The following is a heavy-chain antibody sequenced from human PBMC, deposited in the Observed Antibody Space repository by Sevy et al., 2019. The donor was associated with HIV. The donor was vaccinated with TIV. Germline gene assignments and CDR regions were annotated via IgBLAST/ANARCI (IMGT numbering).Heavy chain of an antibody. CDR1: GFTFSSYS. CDR3: ARDSIVDIVATTILYYYYGMDV. J-gene: IGHJ6*02. CDR2: ISSSSSYI. Sequence: GGSLRLSCAASGFTFSSYSMNSVRQAPGKGLEWVSSISSSSSYIYYADSVKGRFTISRDKAKNSLYLQMNSLRAEDTAVYYCARDSIVDIVATTILYYYYGMDVWGQGTTVTVSS. D-gene: IGHD5-12*01. V-gene: IGHV3-21*01.